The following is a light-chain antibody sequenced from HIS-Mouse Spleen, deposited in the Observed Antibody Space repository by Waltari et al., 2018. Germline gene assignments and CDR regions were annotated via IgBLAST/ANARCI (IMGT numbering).Light chain of an antibody. CDR3: QQRSNWHLT. V-gene: IGKV3-11*01. J-gene: IGKJ4*01. CDR1: QSVSSY. CDR2: DAS. Sequence: EIVLTQSPATLSLSPGERATLSCRASQSVSSYLAWYQQKPGQAPRPLIYDASNRATGIPARFSGSGSGTDFTLTISSLEPEDFAVYYCQQRSNWHLTFGGGTKVEIK.